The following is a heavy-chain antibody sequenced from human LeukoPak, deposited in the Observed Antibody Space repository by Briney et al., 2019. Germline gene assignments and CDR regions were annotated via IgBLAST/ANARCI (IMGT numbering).Heavy chain of an antibody. Sequence: ASVKVSCKASGYTFTKYFMHWVQQAPGQGLAWMGMINPRDGSTTYAQRFQGRITMTRDTSTSTVYMQLSSLRSDDTAMYYCARDLDYWGQGTLVTISS. V-gene: IGHV1-46*01. CDR1: GYTFTKYF. CDR3: ARDLDY. J-gene: IGHJ4*02. CDR2: INPRDGST.